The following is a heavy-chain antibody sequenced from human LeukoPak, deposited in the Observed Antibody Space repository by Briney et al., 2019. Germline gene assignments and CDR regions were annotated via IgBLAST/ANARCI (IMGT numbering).Heavy chain of an antibody. CDR2: IIPIFGTA. V-gene: IGHV1-69*05. Sequence: SVKVSCKASGGTFSRYAISWVRQAPGQGLEWMGGIIPIFGTANYAQKFQGRVTITTDESTSTAYMELSSLRSEDTAVYYCATSRALTPAHFDYWGQGTLVTVSS. J-gene: IGHJ4*02. CDR3: ATSRALTPAHFDY. D-gene: IGHD4-23*01. CDR1: GGTFSRYA.